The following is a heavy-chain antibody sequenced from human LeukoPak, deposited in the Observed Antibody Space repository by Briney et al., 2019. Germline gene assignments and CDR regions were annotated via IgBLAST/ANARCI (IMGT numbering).Heavy chain of an antibody. Sequence: SETLSLTCAVYGGSSSAYWWSWIRQPPGKGLEWIGEINPSGTTNYNPSLKGRVTISVDTSKNQFSLKLSSVTAADTAVYYCARVLPPGDVLRYFDWPLSFDIWGQGTMVTVSS. CDR1: GGSSSAYW. J-gene: IGHJ3*02. CDR2: INPSGTT. V-gene: IGHV4-34*01. D-gene: IGHD3-9*01. CDR3: ARVLPPGDVLRYFDWPLSFDI.